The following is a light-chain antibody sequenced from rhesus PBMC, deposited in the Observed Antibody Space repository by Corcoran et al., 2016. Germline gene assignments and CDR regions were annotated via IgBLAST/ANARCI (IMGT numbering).Light chain of an antibody. J-gene: IGKJ4*01. CDR1: QSLLHSKGYTY. Sequence: DIVMTQTPLSLSVTPGEPASISCRSSQSLLHSKGYTYLHWYLQKRGQSPQLLIYEVSNRAYGVPDRFSSSGSGIDFSLKFIRFEAEDVRVYSCEHTLPTPLTFGGGTKVAIQ. CDR3: EHTLPTPLT. V-gene: IGKV2-78*01. CDR2: EVS.